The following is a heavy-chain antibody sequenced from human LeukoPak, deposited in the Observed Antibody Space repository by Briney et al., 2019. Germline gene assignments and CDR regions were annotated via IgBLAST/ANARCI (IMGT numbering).Heavy chain of an antibody. D-gene: IGHD5-24*01. CDR2: INQIGST. Sequence: PSETLSLTCALYGGSFSGYYWSWIRQPPGKGLGWDGEINQIGSTNFNPSLKSRVPISGATPKNQFSLKLASVTPADTAVYYFATHKGWLPSVYWGGETMVAVSS. J-gene: IGHJ4*02. V-gene: IGHV4-34*01. CDR3: ATHKGWLPSVY. CDR1: GGSFSGYY.